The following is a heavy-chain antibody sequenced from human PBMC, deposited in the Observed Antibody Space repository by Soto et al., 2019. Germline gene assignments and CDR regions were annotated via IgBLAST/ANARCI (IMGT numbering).Heavy chain of an antibody. J-gene: IGHJ4*02. D-gene: IGHD7-27*01. V-gene: IGHV2-5*02. CDR2: LYWDDDK. CDR3: ARTSVNWGSRGLVDY. Sequence: ESGPTLVKPTQTLTLTCTFSGFSLSTSGVGVGWIRQPPGKALEWLAFLYWDDDKRYSPSLKSRLTITKDTSKNQVLLTMTNMDPGDTATYYCARTSVNWGSRGLVDYWGQGTLVTVAS. CDR1: GFSLSTSGVG.